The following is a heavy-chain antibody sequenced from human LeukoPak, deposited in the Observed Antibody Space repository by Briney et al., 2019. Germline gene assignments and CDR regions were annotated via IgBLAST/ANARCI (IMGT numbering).Heavy chain of an antibody. V-gene: IGHV1-2*02. J-gene: IGHJ4*02. CDR1: GYTFTGSY. CDR3: AIGLFLVLAGAIPDYFDL. Sequence: ASVKVSCKASGYTFTGSYMHWVRQAPGQGLEWMGWINPNSGGTDYAQKFQGRVTMTRDTSISTAYMELSRLRSDDMAVYYYAIGLFLVLAGAIPDYFDLWAQGTLATVFS. D-gene: IGHD6-19*01. CDR2: INPNSGGT.